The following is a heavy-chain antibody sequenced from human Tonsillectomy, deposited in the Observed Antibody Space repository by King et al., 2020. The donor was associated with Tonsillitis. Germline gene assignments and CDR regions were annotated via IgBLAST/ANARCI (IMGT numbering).Heavy chain of an antibody. Sequence: QLQESGPGLVKPSETLSLTCTVSDGSFSSSSYHWGWIRQPPGKGLGWIGSSIYSGSTYYTPSLKSRVTISVDTSTNQFSLNLGSVTAADTAVYYCARQARWLGAQLGYWGQGTLVTVSS. CDR2: SIYSGST. CDR1: DGSFSSSSYH. V-gene: IGHV4-39*01. J-gene: IGHJ4*02. CDR3: ARQARWLGAQLGY. D-gene: IGHD6-19*01.